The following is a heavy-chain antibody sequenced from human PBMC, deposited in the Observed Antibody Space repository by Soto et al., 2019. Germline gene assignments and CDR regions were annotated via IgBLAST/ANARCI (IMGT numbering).Heavy chain of an antibody. V-gene: IGHV3-30*03. CDR3: AREQFEDGRGHYDH. D-gene: IGHD3-22*01. J-gene: IGHJ4*02. CDR1: GFAFSTSV. CDR2: ISYNGNKK. Sequence: QVQLVESGGGVGQPGGSLRLSCAASGFAFSTSVIHWVRQAPGKGLEWMAHISYNGNKKHYADSVKGRFTVSRDISESTLYLQMNSLRAEDTAVYYCAREQFEDGRGHYDHWGQGTLVSVSS.